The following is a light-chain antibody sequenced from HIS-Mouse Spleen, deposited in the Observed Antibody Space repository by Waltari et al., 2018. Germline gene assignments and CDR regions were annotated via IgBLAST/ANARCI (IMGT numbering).Light chain of an antibody. CDR3: QQFNSYPRT. J-gene: IGKJ4*01. CDR1: QGISSS. Sequence: ALQLTPFPSSLPATVGKRVHHPCRASQGISSSLGWYQQKPGKAPKLLIYDASSLESGVPSRFSGSGSGTDFTLTISSLQPEDFATYYCQQFNSYPRTFGGGTKVEIK. CDR2: DAS. V-gene: IGKV1-13*02.